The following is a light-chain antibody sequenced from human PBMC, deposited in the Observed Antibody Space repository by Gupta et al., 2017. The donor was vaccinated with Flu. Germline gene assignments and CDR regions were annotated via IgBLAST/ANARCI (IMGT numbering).Light chain of an antibody. CDR1: ALSKQY. CDR3: QSAESTGASRV. V-gene: IGLV3-25*02. CDR2: KDN. Sequence: YQLTQAPAMSVSPGQTATITCSGSALSKQYVYWYRQRPGQAPVLLIYKDNERASGIPDRISGSRSGTRVTLTIRGVQTEDEADYYCQSAESTGASRVFGGGTKLIVL. J-gene: IGLJ3*02.